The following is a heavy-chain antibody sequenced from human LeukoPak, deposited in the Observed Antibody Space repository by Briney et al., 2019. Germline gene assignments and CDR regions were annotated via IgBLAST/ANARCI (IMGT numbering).Heavy chain of an antibody. D-gene: IGHD2-21*02. CDR3: ARDFSSLLAYCGGDCYSDY. CDR1: GFTFSTYA. V-gene: IGHV3-21*01. CDR2: ITGRGDSI. Sequence: GGSLRLSCAASGFTFSTYAMSWVRQAPGKGLEWVSAITGRGDSIYYADSVKGRFTISRDNAKNSLYLQMNSLRAEDTAVYYCARDFSSLLAYCGGDCYSDYWGQGTLVTVSS. J-gene: IGHJ4*02.